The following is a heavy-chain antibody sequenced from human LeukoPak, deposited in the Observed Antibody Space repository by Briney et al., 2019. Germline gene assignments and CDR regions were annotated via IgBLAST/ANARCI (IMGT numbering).Heavy chain of an antibody. J-gene: IGHJ6*02. CDR2: IYYSWST. V-gene: IGHV4-59*01. D-gene: IGHD3-22*01. CDR3: AAAAWSNYYDSSGGLVDV. CDR1: GGSISSYY. Sequence: SETLSLTCTGSGGSISSYYWSWIRQPPGKGLEWIGYIYYSWSTNYNPSLTLRVTTSVDTSKNQFSLKLSSVTAAGTAVYYCAAAAWSNYYDSSGGLVDVWGQGTTVTVSS.